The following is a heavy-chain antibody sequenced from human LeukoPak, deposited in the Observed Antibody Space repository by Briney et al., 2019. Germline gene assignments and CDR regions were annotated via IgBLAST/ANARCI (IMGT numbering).Heavy chain of an antibody. Sequence: SETLSLTCTVSGGSISSYYWSWIRQPPGKGLECIGYIYFSGSTNYSPSLKSRVTISVDTSKNQLSLQLTSVTAADTAVYYCARLRYSGYVKYYFDYWGQGTLVTVSS. V-gene: IGHV4-59*01. D-gene: IGHD5-12*01. CDR2: IYFSGST. CDR1: GGSISSYY. J-gene: IGHJ4*02. CDR3: ARLRYSGYVKYYFDY.